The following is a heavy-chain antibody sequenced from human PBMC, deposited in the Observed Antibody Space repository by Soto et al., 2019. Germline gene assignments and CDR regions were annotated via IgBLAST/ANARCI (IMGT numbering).Heavy chain of an antibody. V-gene: IGHV4-34*01. Sequence: SETLSLTCAVYGGSFSGYYWGWIRQSPGKGLEWIGSVYYRGRSYSKSSVKSRVTISVDTSKNQFSLNLNSVTASDTAVYYCVSQRTSVLTQAYFDYWGPGALVTVSS. J-gene: IGHJ4*02. D-gene: IGHD2-8*01. CDR2: VYYRGRS. CDR1: GGSFSGYY. CDR3: VSQRTSVLTQAYFDY.